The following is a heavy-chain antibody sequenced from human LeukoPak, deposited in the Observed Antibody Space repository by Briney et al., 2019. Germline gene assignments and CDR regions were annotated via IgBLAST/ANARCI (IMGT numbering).Heavy chain of an antibody. V-gene: IGHV3-53*01. Sequence: GGSLRLSCAASGFTVSSNYMSWVRQAPGKGLEWVSIIYSGGSTFYADSVKGRFTISRDNAKNPLYLQMNSLRAEDTAVYYCAGWPSSSWYKVAAFGIWGQGTMVTVSS. D-gene: IGHD6-13*01. CDR3: AGWPSSSWYKVAAFGI. J-gene: IGHJ3*02. CDR2: IYSGGST. CDR1: GFTVSSNY.